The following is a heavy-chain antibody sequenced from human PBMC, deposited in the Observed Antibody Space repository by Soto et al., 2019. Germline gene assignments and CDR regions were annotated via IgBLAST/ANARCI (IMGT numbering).Heavy chain of an antibody. D-gene: IGHD1-26*01. CDR3: AKPSIMYSGSYLNWFDP. J-gene: IGHJ5*02. V-gene: IGHV3-23*01. Sequence: PXESLRLSCAASGFTVSSYSMSWVRQAPGKGLEWVSAISGSGGSTYYADSVKGRFTISRDNSKNTLYLQMNSLRAEDTAVYYCAKPSIMYSGSYLNWFDPWGQGTLVTVSS. CDR2: ISGSGGST. CDR1: GFTVSSYS.